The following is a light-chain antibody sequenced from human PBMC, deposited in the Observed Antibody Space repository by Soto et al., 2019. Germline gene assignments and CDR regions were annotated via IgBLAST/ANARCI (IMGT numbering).Light chain of an antibody. Sequence: QSVLTQPPSVSGAPGQRFTIPCTESTSNIGAGYDVHWYQQLPGTAPKVLIYGNSNRPSGVPDRFSGSKSGTSASLAITGLQAEDEADYYCQSYDSSLSGWVFGGGTKLTVL. J-gene: IGLJ3*02. CDR3: QSYDSSLSGWV. CDR1: TSNIGAGYD. CDR2: GNS. V-gene: IGLV1-40*01.